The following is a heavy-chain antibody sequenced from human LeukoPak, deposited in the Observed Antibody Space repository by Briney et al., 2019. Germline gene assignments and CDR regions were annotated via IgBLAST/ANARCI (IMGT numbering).Heavy chain of an antibody. CDR2: INSSSSYI. J-gene: IGHJ4*02. CDR1: GFTFSSYS. D-gene: IGHD6-19*01. CDR3: ASGPVRGSSGSSRFDY. V-gene: IGHV3-21*01. Sequence: GGSLRLSCAASGFTFSSYSMNWVRQAPGKGLEWVSSINSSSSYIYYADSVQGRFTISRDNAKNSLYLQMNSLRAEDTAVYYCASGPVRGSSGSSRFDYWGQGTLVTVSS.